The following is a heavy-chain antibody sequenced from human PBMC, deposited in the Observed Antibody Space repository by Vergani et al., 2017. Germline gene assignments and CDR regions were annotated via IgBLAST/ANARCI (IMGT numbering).Heavy chain of an antibody. D-gene: IGHD1-7*01. Sequence: QVHLVESGGGVVQPGRSLRLSCAASGFTFSNFGMHWVRQAPGKGLEWVALISYDGNNQYYADSVKGRFTISRDISKNTLYLQMNSLRAEDTAVYFCGKDMWDGIIGTTSRNDWFDPWGQGTLVTVSS. CDR2: ISYDGNNQ. J-gene: IGHJ5*02. CDR1: GFTFSNFG. CDR3: GKDMWDGIIGTTSRNDWFDP. V-gene: IGHV3-30*18.